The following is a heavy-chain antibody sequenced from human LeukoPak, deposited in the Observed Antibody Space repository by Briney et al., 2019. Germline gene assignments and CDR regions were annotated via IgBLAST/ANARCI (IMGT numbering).Heavy chain of an antibody. J-gene: IGHJ4*02. CDR1: GGSISSYY. D-gene: IGHD2-21*02. CDR2: IYTSGST. CDR3: ARDFTCGGDCYRFDY. Sequence: SETLSLTCTVSGGSISSYYWSWIRQPAGKGLEWIGRIYTSGSTNYNPSLKSRVTMSVDTSKNQFPLKLSSVTAADTAVYYCARDFTCGGDCYRFDYWGQGTLVTVSS. V-gene: IGHV4-4*07.